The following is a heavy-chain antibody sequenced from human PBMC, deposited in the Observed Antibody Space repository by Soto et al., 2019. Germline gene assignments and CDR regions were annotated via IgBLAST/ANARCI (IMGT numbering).Heavy chain of an antibody. CDR2: IIPIFGTA. D-gene: IGHD6-13*01. J-gene: IGHJ4*02. Sequence: LVKVSCQAFGGTINTSAIDLVRQAPGQGLEWMGGIIPIFGTANYAQKFQGRVTMTTDTSTSTAYMELRSLRSEDTAVYYCAREWVAGSDWGQGTLVTVS. CDR1: GGTINTSA. CDR3: AREWVAGSD. V-gene: IGHV1-69*05.